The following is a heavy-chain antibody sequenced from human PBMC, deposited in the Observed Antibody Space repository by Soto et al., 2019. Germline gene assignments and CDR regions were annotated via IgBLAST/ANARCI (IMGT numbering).Heavy chain of an antibody. CDR2: IRNDGSNE. CDR1: GFTFSNYV. D-gene: IGHD3-16*01. J-gene: IGHJ4*02. Sequence: GGSLRLSCAASGFTFSNYVMSWVRQAPEKGLEWVAVIRNDGSNEYYADSVKGRFTISRDNPKHTLYLQMNSLRAEDTAVYYCAKGPAGGDTHRSADYWGQGALVTV. CDR3: AKGPAGGDTHRSADY. V-gene: IGHV3-30*18.